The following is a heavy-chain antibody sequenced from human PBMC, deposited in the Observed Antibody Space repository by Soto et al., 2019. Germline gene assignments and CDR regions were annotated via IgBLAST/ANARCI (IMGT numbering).Heavy chain of an antibody. CDR3: TREPGDDAFDI. V-gene: IGHV3-49*04. CDR2: IRSKAYGGTT. J-gene: IGHJ3*02. CDR1: GFTFGDYA. Sequence: GGSLRLSCTASGFTFGDYAMSWVRQAPGKGLEWVGFIRSKAYGGTTEYAASVKGRFTISRDDSKSIAYLQMNSLKTEDTAVYYCTREPGDDAFDIWGQGTMVTVSS. D-gene: IGHD7-27*01.